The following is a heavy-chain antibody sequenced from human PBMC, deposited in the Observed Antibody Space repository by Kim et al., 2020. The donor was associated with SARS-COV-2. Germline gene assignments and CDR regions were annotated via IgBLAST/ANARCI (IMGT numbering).Heavy chain of an antibody. V-gene: IGHV4-39*07. Sequence: SETLSLTCTVSGDSISSSNYYWGWIRQPPGKGLEWIGTIYYSGSTYYNLSLKSRLIISVDTNKKQFSLKATSVTAADTAVYYCAREGITMFRGVIENWFDPWGQGILVTVSS. CDR1: GDSISSSNYY. CDR2: IYYSGST. D-gene: IGHD3-10*01. CDR3: AREGITMFRGVIENWFDP. J-gene: IGHJ5*02.